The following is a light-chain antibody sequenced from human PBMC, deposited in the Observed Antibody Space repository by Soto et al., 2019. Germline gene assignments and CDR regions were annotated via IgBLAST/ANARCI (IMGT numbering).Light chain of an antibody. CDR3: QQYNNWPRT. J-gene: IGKJ1*01. V-gene: IGKV3-15*01. CDR2: GTS. CDR1: QSVNSN. Sequence: EIVRPQYPATLSLSPGERATLSCRASQSVNSNLAWYQQKAGQAPRLLIYGTSTRATGIPARFSGSGSGTDFTLTISSLQFEDFAVYYCQQYNNWPRTFGQVSKVAIK.